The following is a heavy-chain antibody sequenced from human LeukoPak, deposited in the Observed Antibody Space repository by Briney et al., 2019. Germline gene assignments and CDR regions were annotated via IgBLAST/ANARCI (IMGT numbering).Heavy chain of an antibody. CDR3: AKDLEWELLLDY. J-gene: IGHJ4*02. CDR2: IYYGGST. CDR1: GGSISSYY. Sequence: KPSETLSLTCTVSGGSISSYYWSWIRQPPGKGLEWIGYIYYGGSTNYNPSLKSRVTISVDTSKNQFSLKLSSVTAADTAVYYCAKDLEWELLLDYWGQGTLVTVSS. V-gene: IGHV4-59*01. D-gene: IGHD1-26*01.